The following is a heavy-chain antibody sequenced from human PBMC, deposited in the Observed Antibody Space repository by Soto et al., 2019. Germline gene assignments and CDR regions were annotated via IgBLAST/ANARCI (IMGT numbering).Heavy chain of an antibody. V-gene: IGHV3-23*01. CDR1: GFTFSSYA. D-gene: IGHD2-21*02. CDR3: ARDIVLVTSTFDY. J-gene: IGHJ4*02. Sequence: GGSLRLSCAASGFTFSSYAMSWVRQAPGKGLDWVSAVTDTGGTTYYADSVKGRFTISRDNSKNTLYLQMNSLRAEDTAMYYCARDIVLVTSTFDYWGQGTLVTVSS. CDR2: VTDTGGTT.